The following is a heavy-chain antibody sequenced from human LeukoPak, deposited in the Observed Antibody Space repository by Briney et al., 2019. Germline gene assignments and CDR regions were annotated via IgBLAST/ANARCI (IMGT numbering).Heavy chain of an antibody. J-gene: IGHJ5*02. D-gene: IGHD6-19*01. Sequence: GGSLRLSXAASGFTFSNYAMTWVRQAPGKGLEWVSGISGSCGSTNYADSVKGRFTISKDNSKNTLYLQMNSLRAEDTAVYYRAKDMLFDQTVASWFDPGGQGSLVTVSS. CDR2: ISGSCGST. CDR3: AKDMLFDQTVASWFDP. V-gene: IGHV3-23*01. CDR1: GFTFSNYA.